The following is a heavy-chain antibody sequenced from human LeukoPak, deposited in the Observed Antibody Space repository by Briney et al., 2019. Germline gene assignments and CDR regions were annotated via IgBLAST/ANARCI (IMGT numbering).Heavy chain of an antibody. CDR3: ARGGRRELWSGYYRFDP. CDR1: GGSISSGGYY. J-gene: IGHJ5*02. CDR2: IYYSGST. Sequence: SETLSLTCTVSGGSISSGGYYWSWIRKHPGKGLEWIGYIYYSGSTYYNPSLKSRVTISVDTSKNQFSLKLSSVTAADTAVYYCARGGRRELWSGYYRFDPWGQGTLVTVSS. D-gene: IGHD3-3*01. V-gene: IGHV4-31*03.